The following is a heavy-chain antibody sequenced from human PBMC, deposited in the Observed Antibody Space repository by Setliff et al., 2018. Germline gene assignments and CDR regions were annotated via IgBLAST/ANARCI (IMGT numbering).Heavy chain of an antibody. J-gene: IGHJ4*02. CDR3: ARMDWIELSRYFKY. CDR2: IKQDGSEK. V-gene: IGHV3-7*01. CDR1: GFTFSSYW. D-gene: IGHD5-18*01. Sequence: LRLSCAASGFTFSSYWMSWVRQAPGKGLEWVANIKQDGSEKYYMDSVKGRFTISRDNAKNSVYLQMNSLRADDTAVYYCARMDWIELSRYFKYWGQGSLVTVPQ.